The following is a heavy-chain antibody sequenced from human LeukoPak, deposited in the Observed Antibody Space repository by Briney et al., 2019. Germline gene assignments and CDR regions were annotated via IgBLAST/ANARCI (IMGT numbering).Heavy chain of an antibody. Sequence: PGGSLRLSCAASGFTVSSNYMSWVRQAPGKGLEWVSVIYSGGSTYYADSVKGRFTISRDNSKNTLYLQMNSLRAEDTAVYYCAIRWFGELSLDYWGQGTLVTVPS. J-gene: IGHJ4*02. CDR2: IYSGGST. V-gene: IGHV3-53*01. CDR3: AIRWFGELSLDY. CDR1: GFTVSSNY. D-gene: IGHD3-10*01.